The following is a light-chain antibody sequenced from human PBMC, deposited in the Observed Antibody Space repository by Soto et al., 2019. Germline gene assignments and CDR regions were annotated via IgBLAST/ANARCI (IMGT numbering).Light chain of an antibody. CDR2: SAS. V-gene: IGKV1-39*01. J-gene: IGKJ3*01. CDR1: QTIDKS. Sequence: DIPMTQSPSSLSATVGDRVTLTCRASQTIDKSLNWYQQKPGKAPKVLIYSASRLESGVPSRFSASGSGTDFALTIANLQSDDFAMYFCQQSHTSPFAFGPGTRVDL. CDR3: QQSHTSPFA.